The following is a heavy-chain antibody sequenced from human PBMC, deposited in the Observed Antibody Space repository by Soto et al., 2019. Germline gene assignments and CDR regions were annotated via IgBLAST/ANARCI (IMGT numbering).Heavy chain of an antibody. J-gene: IGHJ2*01. CDR3: ARDVMVNAMVMWYFDL. D-gene: IGHD2-21*01. V-gene: IGHV3-33*01. CDR2: IWYDGSNK. Sequence: QVQLVESGGGVVQPGRSLRLSCAASGFTFSSYGMHWVRQAPGKGLEWVAGIWYDGSNKYYADSVKGRFTISRHKSKNTLYLQMNSLRAEDTVVYYCARDVMVNAMVMWYFDLWGRGTLVTVSS. CDR1: GFTFSSYG.